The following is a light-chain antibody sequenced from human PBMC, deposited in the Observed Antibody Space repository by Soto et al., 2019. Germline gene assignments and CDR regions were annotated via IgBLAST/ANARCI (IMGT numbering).Light chain of an antibody. CDR1: QGISSW. CDR2: AAS. Sequence: DIQITHAPSTLSASVGDRVTITCRASQGISSWLAWYQQKPGKAPKLLIYAASSLESGVPSRFSGSGSGTEFTLTISSLQPDDFATYYCQQYNSYSLTFGGGTKVDI. V-gene: IGKV1-5*01. J-gene: IGKJ4*01. CDR3: QQYNSYSLT.